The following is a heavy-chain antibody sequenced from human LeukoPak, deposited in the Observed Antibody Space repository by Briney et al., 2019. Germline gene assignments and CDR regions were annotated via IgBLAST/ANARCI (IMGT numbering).Heavy chain of an antibody. Sequence: SQTLSLTCTVSGGSISSGSYYWSWIWQPAGKGLEWIGRIYTSGSTNYNPSLKSRVTISVDTSKNQFSLKLSSVTAADTAVYYCARSPYYDFWSGYYERFDYWGQGTLVTVSS. CDR1: GGSISSGSYY. CDR2: IYTSGST. CDR3: ARSPYYDFWSGYYERFDY. D-gene: IGHD3-3*01. J-gene: IGHJ4*02. V-gene: IGHV4-61*02.